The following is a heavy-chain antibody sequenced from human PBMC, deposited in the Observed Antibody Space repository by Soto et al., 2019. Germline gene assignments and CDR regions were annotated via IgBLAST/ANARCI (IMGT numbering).Heavy chain of an antibody. V-gene: IGHV4-4*02. J-gene: IGHJ4*02. CDR3: ASLIAVAAN. Sequence: QVQLTESGPGLVKPSGTLSLTGAVSGGSISSSNWWSWVRQPPGKGLEWIGEIYHSGSTNYIPSLTSRVTISVDKSKNQFSLKLSSVTAADTAVYYCASLIAVAANWGQGTRVTVSS. CDR1: GGSISSSNW. D-gene: IGHD6-19*01. CDR2: IYHSGST.